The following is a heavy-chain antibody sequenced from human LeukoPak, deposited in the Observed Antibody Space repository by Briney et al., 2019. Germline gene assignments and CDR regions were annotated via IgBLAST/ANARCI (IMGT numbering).Heavy chain of an antibody. D-gene: IGHD2-2*01. CDR1: GGSFSGYY. V-gene: IGHV4-34*01. CDR3: ARGPRRYCSSTSCYFSVLAWFDP. CDR2: INHSGST. J-gene: IGHJ5*02. Sequence: SETLSLTCAVYGGSFSGYYWSWTRQPPGKGLEWIGEINHSGSTNYNPSLKSRVTISVDTSKNQFSLKLSSVTAADTAVYYCARGPRRYCSSTSCYFSVLAWFDPWGQGTLVTVSS.